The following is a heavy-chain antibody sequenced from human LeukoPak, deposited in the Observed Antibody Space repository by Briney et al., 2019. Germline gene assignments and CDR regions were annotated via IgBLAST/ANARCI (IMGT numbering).Heavy chain of an antibody. Sequence: SETLSLTCTVSGGSISSYYWSWIRQPPGKGLEWIGYIYYSGSTNYNPSLKSRVTISVDTSKNQFSLKLSSVTAADTAVYYCARGEFAGLPAYWGQGTLVTVSS. CDR2: IYYSGST. D-gene: IGHD3-10*01. CDR3: ARGEFAGLPAY. V-gene: IGHV4-59*01. J-gene: IGHJ4*02. CDR1: GGSISSYY.